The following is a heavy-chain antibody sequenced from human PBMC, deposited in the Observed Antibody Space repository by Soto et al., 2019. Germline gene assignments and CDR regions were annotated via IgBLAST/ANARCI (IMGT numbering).Heavy chain of an antibody. V-gene: IGHV1-18*01. D-gene: IGHD2-2*01. CDR2: ISAYNGNT. Sequence: QVQLVQSGAEVKKPGASVKVSCKASGYTFTSYGISWVRQAPGQGLEWMGWISAYNGNTNYAQKLQGRVTMTTDTSTSTAYMERRSLRSDDTAVYYCARYTTRYCSSTSCYLWFDPWGQGTLVTVSS. CDR1: GYTFTSYG. CDR3: ARYTTRYCSSTSCYLWFDP. J-gene: IGHJ5*02.